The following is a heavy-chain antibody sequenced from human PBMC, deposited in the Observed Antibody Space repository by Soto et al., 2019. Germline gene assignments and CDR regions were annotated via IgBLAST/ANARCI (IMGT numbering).Heavy chain of an antibody. CDR1: GGAVSSGSYY. V-gene: IGHV4-61*01. CDR3: AREGNRYSYGFDS. D-gene: IGHD5-18*01. CDR2: FYYTGST. J-gene: IGHJ4*02. Sequence: SETLSLTCTVSGGAVSSGSYYWSWIRQSPGKGLEWIGYFYYTGSTNYNPSLKSRVTVSADTSKNQFSLKLRTVTAADTAVYYCAREGNRYSYGFDSWGRGILVTVSS.